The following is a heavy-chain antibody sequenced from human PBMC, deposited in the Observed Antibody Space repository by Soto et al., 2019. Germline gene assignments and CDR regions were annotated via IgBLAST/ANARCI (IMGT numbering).Heavy chain of an antibody. J-gene: IGHJ6*03. CDR1: GFTVSSNY. CDR2: IYSGGST. Sequence: GGSLRLSCAASGFTVSSNYMSWVRQAPGKGLEWVSVIYSGGSTYYADSVKGRFTISRDNSKNTLYLQMNSLRAEDTAVYYCARGPCSGGSCYSGQDYYYYMDVWGKGTTVTVSS. V-gene: IGHV3-66*01. D-gene: IGHD2-15*01. CDR3: ARGPCSGGSCYSGQDYYYYMDV.